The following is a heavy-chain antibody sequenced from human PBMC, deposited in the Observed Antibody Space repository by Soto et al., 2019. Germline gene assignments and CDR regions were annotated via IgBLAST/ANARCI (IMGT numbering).Heavy chain of an antibody. CDR3: ARDDILVIPGGSYNYGMDV. Sequence: QVQLVESGGGVVQPGRSLRLSCAASGFTFSDYAMHWVRQAPGKGLGWVAVVAYDGRSKYYADSVKGRFTISRDNSRTTVYLQMNSLRDEDTAMYYCARDDILVIPGGSYNYGMDVWGHGTTVTVSS. CDR2: VAYDGRSK. V-gene: IGHV3-30*04. CDR1: GFTFSDYA. J-gene: IGHJ6*02. D-gene: IGHD2-2*01.